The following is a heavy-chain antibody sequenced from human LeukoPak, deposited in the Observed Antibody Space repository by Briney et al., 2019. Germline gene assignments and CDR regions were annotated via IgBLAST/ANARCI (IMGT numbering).Heavy chain of an antibody. CDR3: ARETYYYDSSGYYRYFDY. J-gene: IGHJ4*02. V-gene: IGHV4-59*01. D-gene: IGHD3-22*01. CDR2: IYYSGST. CDR1: GGSISSYY. Sequence: SETLSLTCTVSGGSISSYYWSWIRQPPGKGLEWIGYIYYSGSTNYNPSLKSRVTISVDTSKNQFYLKLSSVTAADTAVYYCARETYYYDSSGYYRYFDYWGQGTLVTVSS.